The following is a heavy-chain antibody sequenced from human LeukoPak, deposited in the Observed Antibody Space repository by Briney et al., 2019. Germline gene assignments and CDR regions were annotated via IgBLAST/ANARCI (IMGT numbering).Heavy chain of an antibody. J-gene: IGHJ4*02. CDR2: ISESGGST. D-gene: IGHD3-10*01. V-gene: IGHV3-23*01. Sequence: GGSLRLSCVVSGITLSNYGMSWVRQAPGKGLEWVSGISESGGSTNYADSVKGRFIISRDNSKNTVYLQVNSLRAEDTAVYFCAKRGIVIRGFLIGFHKEAYYFDYWGQGILVTVSS. CDR1: GITLSNYG. CDR3: AKRGIVIRGFLIGFHKEAYYFDY.